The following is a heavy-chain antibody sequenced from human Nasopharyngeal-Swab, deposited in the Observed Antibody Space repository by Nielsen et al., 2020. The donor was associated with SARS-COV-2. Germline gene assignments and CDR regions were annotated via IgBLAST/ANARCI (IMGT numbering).Heavy chain of an antibody. D-gene: IGHD3-16*01. Sequence: SETLSLTCAVYGGSFSGYYWGWIRQPPGKGLEWIGEINHNGSTNYNPSLKSRVTISVDTSKNQFSLKLSSVTAADTAVYYCARGESYDYVWEKWGQGTLVTVSS. V-gene: IGHV4-34*01. CDR2: INHNGST. J-gene: IGHJ4*02. CDR1: GGSFSGYY. CDR3: ARGESYDYVWEK.